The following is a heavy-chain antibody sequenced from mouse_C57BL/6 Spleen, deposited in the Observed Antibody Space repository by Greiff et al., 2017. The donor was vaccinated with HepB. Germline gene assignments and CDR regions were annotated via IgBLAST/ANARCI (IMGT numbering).Heavy chain of an antibody. D-gene: IGHD1-1*01. V-gene: IGHV1-50*01. CDR2: IDPSDSYT. CDR1: GYTFTSYW. CDR3: ARRGGYYGGAMDY. Sequence: QVQLQQPGAELVKPGASVKLSCKASGYTFTSYWMQWVKQRPGQGLEWIGEIDPSDSYTNYNQKFKGKATLTVDTSSSTAYMQLSSLTSEDSAVYYCARRGGYYGGAMDYWGQGTSVTVSS. J-gene: IGHJ4*01.